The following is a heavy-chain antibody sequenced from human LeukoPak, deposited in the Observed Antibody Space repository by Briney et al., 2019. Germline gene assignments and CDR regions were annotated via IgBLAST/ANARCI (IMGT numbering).Heavy chain of an antibody. CDR2: ISYDGSNK. V-gene: IGHV3-30*04. J-gene: IGHJ2*01. CDR1: GFTLSSYA. Sequence: GGSLRLSCAASGFTLSSYAMSWVRQAPGKGLEWVAVISYDGSNKYYADSVKGRFTISRDDSKNTLYLQMNSLRAEDTAVYYCARDRKNYDILTGGRNWYFDLWGRGTLVTVSP. CDR3: ARDRKNYDILTGGRNWYFDL. D-gene: IGHD3-9*01.